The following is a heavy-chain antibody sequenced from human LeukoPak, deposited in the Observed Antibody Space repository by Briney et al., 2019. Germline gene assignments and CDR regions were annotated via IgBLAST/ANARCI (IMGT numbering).Heavy chain of an antibody. CDR2: INAGNGNT. CDR1: GYTFTSYA. V-gene: IGHV1-3*01. Sequence: GASVKVSCKASGYTFTSYAMHWVRQAPGQRLEWMGWINAGNGNTKYSQKFRGRVTITRDTSASTAYMELSSLRSEDTAVYYCARDRFLAAAGSLGWFDPWGQGTLVTVSS. D-gene: IGHD6-13*01. CDR3: ARDRFLAAAGSLGWFDP. J-gene: IGHJ5*02.